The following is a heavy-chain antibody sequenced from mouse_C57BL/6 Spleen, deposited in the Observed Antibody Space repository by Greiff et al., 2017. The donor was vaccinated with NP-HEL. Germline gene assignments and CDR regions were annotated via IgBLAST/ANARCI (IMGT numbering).Heavy chain of an antibody. J-gene: IGHJ2*01. D-gene: IGHD1-1*02. V-gene: IGHV3-6*01. Sequence: EVQVVESGPGLVKPSQSLSLTCSVTGYSITSGYFCYLIRQFPGNLLELVGYISYDGNNNYNPSLKNRISITRDTSKNQFFLKLTSVTAEDTGTYYCARDPYGDFDDWGQGTTLTVSS. CDR1: GYSITSGYF. CDR3: ARDPYGDFDD. CDR2: ISYDGNN.